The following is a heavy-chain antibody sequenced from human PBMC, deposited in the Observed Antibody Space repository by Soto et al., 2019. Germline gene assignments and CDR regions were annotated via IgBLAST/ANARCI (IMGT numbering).Heavy chain of an antibody. V-gene: IGHV1-58*01. CDR2: IVVGSGNT. J-gene: IGHJ6*02. CDR3: AAVPSVVRGVINGMDV. CDR1: GYTFTSSA. Sequence: GASVKVSCKASGYTFTSSAVQWVRQARGQRLEWIGWIVVGSGNTNYAQKFQERVTITRDMSTSTAYMELSSLRSEDTAVYYCAAVPSVVRGVINGMDVWGQGTTVTVSS. D-gene: IGHD3-10*01.